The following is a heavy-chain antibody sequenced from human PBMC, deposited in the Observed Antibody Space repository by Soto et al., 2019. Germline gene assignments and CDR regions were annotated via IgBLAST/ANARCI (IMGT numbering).Heavy chain of an antibody. CDR2: ISAYNGNT. V-gene: IGHV1-18*01. Sequence: QVQLVQSGPEVKKPGASVMLSCKASGYTFTTYGVRWVRQAPGLGLEWMGWISAYNGNTNYAQKFHGRVTMTTDASANTAYLELRSLRSDDTAVYYCARHEVHIEPMIGEFDFWGQGTLVTVSS. J-gene: IGHJ4*02. D-gene: IGHD3-10*02. CDR3: ARHEVHIEPMIGEFDF. CDR1: GYTFTTYG.